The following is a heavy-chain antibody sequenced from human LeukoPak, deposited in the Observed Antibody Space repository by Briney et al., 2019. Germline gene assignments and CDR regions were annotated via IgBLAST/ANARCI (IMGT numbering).Heavy chain of an antibody. D-gene: IGHD3-9*01. J-gene: IGHJ5*02. CDR3: ARCSYDLLTGYLFAP. V-gene: IGHV4-30-2*01. CDR1: GGSISSGDYS. Sequence: TLSLTCAVSGGSISSGDYSWSWIRQPPGKGLEWSGYIYDNRNTYYTTSLKRRDTISRDRSKQQFSLRLNSVTAADTALYYCARCSYDLLTGYLFAPWGQGTPVTASS. CDR2: IYDNRNT.